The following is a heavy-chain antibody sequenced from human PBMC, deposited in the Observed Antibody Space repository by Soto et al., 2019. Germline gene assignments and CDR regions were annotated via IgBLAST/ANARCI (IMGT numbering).Heavy chain of an antibody. CDR3: AGLDTAMIKTAGY. D-gene: IGHD5-18*01. CDR1: GFTFSNYW. V-gene: IGHV3-7*01. CDR2: VKQEGSEK. J-gene: IGHJ4*02. Sequence: GGSLRLSCVATGFTFSNYWMSWVRQAPGKGLEWVANVKQEGSEKYYVDSVRGRFTISRDNAKNSLYLQMNSLRDEDTAVYYCAGLDTAMIKTAGYWGQGT.